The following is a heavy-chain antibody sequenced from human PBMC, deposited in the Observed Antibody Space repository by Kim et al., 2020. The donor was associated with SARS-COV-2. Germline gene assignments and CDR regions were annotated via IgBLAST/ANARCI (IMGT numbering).Heavy chain of an antibody. J-gene: IGHJ4*02. CDR2: IRSKAYGGTT. CDR1: RFTFGDYA. D-gene: IGHD3-16*01. Sequence: GGSLRLSCTASRFTFGDYAMNWVRQAPGKGLEWVGFIRSKAYGGTTEYAASVKGRFTISRDDSKSIAYLQMNSLKTEDTAVYFCTRDKDSSAHRYAYWAVHYVDSWGQGTLVTVSS. CDR3: TRDKDSSAHRYAYWAVHYVDS. V-gene: IGHV3-49*04.